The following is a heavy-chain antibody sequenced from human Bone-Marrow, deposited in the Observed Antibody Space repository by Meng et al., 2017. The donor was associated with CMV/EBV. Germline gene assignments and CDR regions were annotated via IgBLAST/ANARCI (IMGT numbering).Heavy chain of an antibody. CDR3: ASDGRGYCTSTSCCSSGFDP. CDR1: GGSISSSYY. CDR2: IYYSGST. J-gene: IGHJ5*02. Sequence: SETLSLTCAVYGGSISSSYYWGWIRQPPGKGLEWIGSIYYSGSTHYNPSLKSRVTISLDTSKNQFSLKLSSVTAADTAVYYCASDGRGYCTSTSCCSSGFDPWGQGTLVTVSS. V-gene: IGHV4-39*07. D-gene: IGHD2-2*01.